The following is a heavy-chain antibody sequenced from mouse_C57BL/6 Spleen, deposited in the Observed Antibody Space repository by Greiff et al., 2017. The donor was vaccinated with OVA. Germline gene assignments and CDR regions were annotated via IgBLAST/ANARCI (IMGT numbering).Heavy chain of an antibody. D-gene: IGHD1-1*01. CDR3: ASLYYSSSDAMDY. CDR1: GYTFTSYW. Sequence: QVQLQQPGAELVRPGSSVKLSCKASGYTFTSYWMHWVKQRPIQGLEWIGNIDPSDSETHYNQKFKDKATLTVDKSSSTAYMQLSSLTSEDSAVYYCASLYYSSSDAMDYWGQGTSVTVSS. V-gene: IGHV1-52*01. CDR2: IDPSDSET. J-gene: IGHJ4*01.